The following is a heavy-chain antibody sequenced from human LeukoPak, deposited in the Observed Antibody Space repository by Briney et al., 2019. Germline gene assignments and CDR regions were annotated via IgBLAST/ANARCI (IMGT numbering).Heavy chain of an antibody. Sequence: RGSLRLSCAASGFTFSSYAMSWVRQAPGKGLEWVSAISGSGGSTYYADSVKGRFTISRDNSKNTLYLQMNSLRAEDTAVYYCAKDIAVAGSYGMDVWGQGTTVTVSS. V-gene: IGHV3-23*01. D-gene: IGHD6-19*01. CDR2: ISGSGGST. CDR1: GFTFSSYA. J-gene: IGHJ6*02. CDR3: AKDIAVAGSYGMDV.